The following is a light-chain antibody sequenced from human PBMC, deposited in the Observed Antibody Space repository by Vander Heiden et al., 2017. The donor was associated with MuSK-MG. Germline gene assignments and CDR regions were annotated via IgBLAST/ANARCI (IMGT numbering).Light chain of an antibody. V-gene: IGKV1-5*03. J-gene: IGKJ1*01. CDR1: QSITTW. CDR3: QQYNTDPWT. Sequence: DIQMTQSPSTLSASVGDRVTITCRASQSITTWLAWYQQKPGKAPNLLIYKASTSETRVPSTSSGRGPGTEFTLAISSLQPDDFATYYCQQYNTDPWTFGQGTRVEIK. CDR2: KAS.